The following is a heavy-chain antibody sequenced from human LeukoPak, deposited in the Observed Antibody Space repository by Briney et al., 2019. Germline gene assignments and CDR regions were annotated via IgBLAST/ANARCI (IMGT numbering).Heavy chain of an antibody. CDR1: GYTFTGYH. Sequence: WASVKVSCKTSGYTFTGYHMHWVRQAPGQGLEWMGRINPNSGGTNYAQKFQGRVTMTRDTSISTAYMELSRLKSDDTAVYYCAKTVGYSGYETDAFDIWGQGTMVTVSS. CDR2: INPNSGGT. J-gene: IGHJ3*02. V-gene: IGHV1-2*06. CDR3: AKTVGYSGYETDAFDI. D-gene: IGHD5-12*01.